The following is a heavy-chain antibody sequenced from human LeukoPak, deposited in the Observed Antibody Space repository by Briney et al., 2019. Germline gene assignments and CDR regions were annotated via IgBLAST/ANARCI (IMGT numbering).Heavy chain of an antibody. V-gene: IGHV3-30*02. CDR3: AKDRYDSSVY. D-gene: IGHD3-22*01. CDR2: IRYDGSNK. J-gene: IGHJ4*02. Sequence: GGSLRLSCAASGLTFSSYGMHWVRQAPGKGLEWVAFIRYDGSNKYYADSVKGRFTISRDNSKNTLYLQMNSLRAEDTAVYYCAKDRYDSSVYWGQGTLVTVSS. CDR1: GLTFSSYG.